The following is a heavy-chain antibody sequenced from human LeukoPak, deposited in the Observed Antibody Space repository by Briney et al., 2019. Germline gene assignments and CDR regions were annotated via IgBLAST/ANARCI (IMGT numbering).Heavy chain of an antibody. CDR2: INPSGGST. Sequence: ASVKVSCKASGYTFTSYYMHWVRQAPGQGLEWMGIINPSGGSTSYAQKFQSRVTMTRDTSTSTVYMELSSLRSEDTAVYYCAREKSPNCSSTSCSYYYYYGMDVWGQGTTVTVSS. J-gene: IGHJ6*02. CDR3: AREKSPNCSSTSCSYYYYYGMDV. V-gene: IGHV1-46*01. CDR1: GYTFTSYY. D-gene: IGHD2-2*01.